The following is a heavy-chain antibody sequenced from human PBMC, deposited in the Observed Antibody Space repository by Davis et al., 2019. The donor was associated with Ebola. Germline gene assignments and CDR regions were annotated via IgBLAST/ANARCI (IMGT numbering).Heavy chain of an antibody. CDR1: GYTFTGYY. V-gene: IGHV3-33*01. CDR3: AREGPIAAAGTPHFDY. J-gene: IGHJ4*02. Sequence: SCKASGYTFTGYYMHWVRQAPGKGLEWVAVIWYDGSNKYYADSVKGRFTISRDNSKNTLYLQMNSLRAEDTAVYYCAREGPIAAAGTPHFDYWGQGTLVSVSS. D-gene: IGHD6-13*01. CDR2: IWYDGSNK.